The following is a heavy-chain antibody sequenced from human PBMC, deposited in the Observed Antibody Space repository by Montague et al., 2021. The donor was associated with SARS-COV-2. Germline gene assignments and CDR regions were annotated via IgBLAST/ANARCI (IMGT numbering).Heavy chain of an antibody. CDR3: AHRPGIAVAGGAFDI. J-gene: IGHJ3*02. Sequence: PALVKPTQTLPLTCTFPGFSLSTSGVGVGWIRQPPGKAMEWLALISWNDDKRYSPSLKSRLTITKDTSKNQEVLTMTNMDPVDTATYYCAHRPGIAVAGGAFDIWGQGTMVTVSS. CDR2: ISWNDDK. V-gene: IGHV2-5*01. CDR1: GFSLSTSGVG. D-gene: IGHD6-19*01.